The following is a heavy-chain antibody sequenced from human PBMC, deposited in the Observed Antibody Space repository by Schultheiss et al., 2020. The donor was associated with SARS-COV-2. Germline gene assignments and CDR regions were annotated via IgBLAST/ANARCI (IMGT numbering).Heavy chain of an antibody. J-gene: IGHJ4*02. CDR2: IYTSGST. CDR3: ASTPARNYYDDDYFDY. Sequence: SQTLSLTCAVYGGSFSGYYWIWIRQPPGKGLEWIGRIYTSGSTNYNPSLKSRVTMSVDTSKNQFSLKLSSVTAADTAVYYCASTPARNYYDDDYFDYWGQGTLVTVSS. CDR1: GGSFSGYY. V-gene: IGHV4-59*10. D-gene: IGHD3-22*01.